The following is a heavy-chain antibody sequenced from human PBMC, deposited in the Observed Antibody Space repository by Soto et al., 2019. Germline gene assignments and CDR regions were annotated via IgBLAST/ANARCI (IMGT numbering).Heavy chain of an antibody. Sequence: QGQLVQSGPEAKKHGASVKVSCKASGYTFSRYGISWVRQAPGQGLEWMGWISGYNGDTKYAQKVQGRVTMTIDTSTYTAYMELRSLTSDDTAISYCAKNGQPPYYYYGRDVWGQGATVTVSS. CDR2: ISGYNGDT. CDR1: GYTFSRYG. J-gene: IGHJ6*02. CDR3: AKNGQPPYYYYGRDV. D-gene: IGHD2-8*01. V-gene: IGHV1-18*01.